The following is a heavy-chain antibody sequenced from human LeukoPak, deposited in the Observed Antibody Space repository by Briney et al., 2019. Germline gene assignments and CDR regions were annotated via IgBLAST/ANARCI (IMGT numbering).Heavy chain of an antibody. J-gene: IGHJ5*02. V-gene: IGHV3-48*03. CDR3: ARDLGVRGRWSWFDP. CDR2: ISSSGSTI. Sequence: GGSLRLSCAGSGFNFRSYAMNWFRQAPGKGLEWVSYISSSGSTIYYADSVKGRFTISRDNAKNSLYLQMNSLRVEDMAVYYCARDLGVRGRWSWFDPRGQGTLVTVSS. CDR1: GFNFRSYA. D-gene: IGHD3-10*01.